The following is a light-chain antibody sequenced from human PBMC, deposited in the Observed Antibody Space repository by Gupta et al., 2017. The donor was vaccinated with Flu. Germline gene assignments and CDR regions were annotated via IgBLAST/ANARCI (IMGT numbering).Light chain of an antibody. CDR1: SSDVGGHNY. J-gene: IGLJ3*02. CDR2: EVS. Sequence: QSALTQPASVSGSPGQSITISCTGTSSDVGGHNYVSWYQHHPGKATKLMIYEVSNRPSGVSNRFSGSKSGNTASLTISGLQAEDEADYHCSSYTSSSTLVFGGGTKLTVL. CDR3: SSYTSSSTLV. V-gene: IGLV2-14*01.